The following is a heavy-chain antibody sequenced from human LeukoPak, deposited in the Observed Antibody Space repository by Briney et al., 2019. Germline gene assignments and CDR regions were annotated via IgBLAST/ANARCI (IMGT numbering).Heavy chain of an antibody. D-gene: IGHD3-10*01. J-gene: IGHJ5*02. V-gene: IGHV4-38-2*02. CDR2: MYHSGST. Sequence: SETLSLTCTVSGYSISSGHYWGWIRQPPGKGLEWIGSMYHSGSTYYNPPLKSRVTISEDTSKNPFSMKLRSVTAADTAVYYCARGPRFGELLWHWFDPWGQGTLVTVSS. CDR3: ARGPRFGELLWHWFDP. CDR1: GYSISSGHY.